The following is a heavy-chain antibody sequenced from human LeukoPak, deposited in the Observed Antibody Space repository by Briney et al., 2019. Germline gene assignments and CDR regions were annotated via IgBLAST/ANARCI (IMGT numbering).Heavy chain of an antibody. CDR1: GLTFSGYA. D-gene: IGHD5-24*01. CDR2: ISYGGSNK. Sequence: GRSLRLSCAASGLTFSGYAMHWVRQAPGKGLEWVSVISYGGSNKYCADSVKGRFTISRDNSKNTLYLQMSSLRAEDTAVYYCARAWMATIIDYWGQGTLVTVSS. CDR3: ARAWMATIIDY. V-gene: IGHV3-30-3*01. J-gene: IGHJ4*02.